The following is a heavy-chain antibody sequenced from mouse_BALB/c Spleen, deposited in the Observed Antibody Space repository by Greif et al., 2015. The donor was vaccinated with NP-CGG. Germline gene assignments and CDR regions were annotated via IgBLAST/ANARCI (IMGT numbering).Heavy chain of an antibody. CDR2: IYYSGTI. CDR1: GISITTGNYR. V-gene: IGHV3-5*02. D-gene: IGHD2-2*01. Sequence: EVKLVESGPGLVKPSQTVSLTCTVTGISITTGNYRWSWIRQFPGNKLEWIGYIYYSGTITYNPSLTSRTTITRDTSKTQFFLERNSSTAEVTATYYCARYGYDYFDYWGQGTTLTVSS. J-gene: IGHJ2*01. CDR3: ARYGYDYFDY.